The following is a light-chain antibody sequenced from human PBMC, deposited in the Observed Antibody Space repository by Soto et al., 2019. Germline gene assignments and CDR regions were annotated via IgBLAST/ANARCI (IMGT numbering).Light chain of an antibody. V-gene: IGLV6-57*04. Sequence: LTQPHSVSESPGKTITISCTRSSGSIASNYVQWYQQRPGSAPTTVIYEDNQKPSGVPDRFSGSIDRSSNSASLTISGLKTEDEAVYFCQSYDTSSWVFGGGTKLTVL. J-gene: IGLJ3*02. CDR3: QSYDTSSWV. CDR1: SGSIASNY. CDR2: EDN.